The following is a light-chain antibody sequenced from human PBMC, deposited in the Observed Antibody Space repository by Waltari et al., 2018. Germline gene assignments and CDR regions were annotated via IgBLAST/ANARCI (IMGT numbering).Light chain of an antibody. CDR1: QSVLSTSTGKSY. Sequence: IVMAQSPDSLAVSLGERSTINCGSSQSVLSTSTGKSYLAWYQQKPGQPPKLLIYWASTRESGVPDRFSGSGSGTDFTLTISSLQAEDVAVYYCQQYYDTPWTFGQGTKVEIK. J-gene: IGKJ1*01. CDR3: QQYYDTPWT. CDR2: WAS. V-gene: IGKV4-1*01.